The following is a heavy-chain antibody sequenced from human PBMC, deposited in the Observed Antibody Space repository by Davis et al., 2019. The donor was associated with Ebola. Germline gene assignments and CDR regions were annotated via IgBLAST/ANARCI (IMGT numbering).Heavy chain of an antibody. D-gene: IGHD3-16*01. J-gene: IGHJ3*02. CDR3: ARDRNDYVTAFDI. CDR1: GFTFSSYA. CDR2: INSDGSST. Sequence: HTGGSLRLSCAASGFTFSSYAMSWVRQAPGKGLVWVSRINSDGSSTSYADSVKGRFTISRDNAKNTLYLQMNSLRAEDTAVYYCARDRNDYVTAFDIWGQGTMVTVSS. V-gene: IGHV3-74*01.